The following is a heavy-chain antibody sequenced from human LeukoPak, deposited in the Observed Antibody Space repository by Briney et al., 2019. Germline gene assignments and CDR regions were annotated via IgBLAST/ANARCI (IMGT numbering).Heavy chain of an antibody. CDR3: ARDSLAYFDF. D-gene: IGHD3-3*02. V-gene: IGHV3-48*03. CDR1: GFTFTTYW. Sequence: GGSLRLSCAASGFTFTTYWMAWVRQAPGKGLEWISYISSSGSTMYYADSVKGRFTISREDAKNSLSLQMNNLRAEDTAVYYCARDSLAYFDFWGQGTLVTVSS. J-gene: IGHJ4*02. CDR2: ISSSGSTM.